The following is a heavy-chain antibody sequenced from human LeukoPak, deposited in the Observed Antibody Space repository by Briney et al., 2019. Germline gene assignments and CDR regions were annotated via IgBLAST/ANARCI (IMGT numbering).Heavy chain of an antibody. CDR1: GGSISSSSYY. J-gene: IGHJ3*02. Sequence: SETLSLTCTVSGGSISSSSYYWGWIRQPPGKGLEWIGSIYYSGSTDYNPSLKSRVTMSVHTSENQFSLELSSVTAADTAVYYCVREDRNDAFDIWGQGTMVTVSS. CDR2: IYYSGST. V-gene: IGHV4-39*07. D-gene: IGHD1-14*01. CDR3: VREDRNDAFDI.